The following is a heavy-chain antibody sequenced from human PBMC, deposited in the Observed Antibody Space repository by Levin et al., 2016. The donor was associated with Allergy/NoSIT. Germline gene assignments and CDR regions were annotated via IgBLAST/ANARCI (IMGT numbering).Heavy chain of an antibody. Sequence: SETLSLTCNVSGGSISPYYWSWIRQPAGKGLEWIGRIYYSGITNCNPSLKSRVTVSVDTSKNQFSLKLSSVTAADTAVYYCAREAPSGEALRYFDYWGQGTLVTVSS. V-gene: IGHV4-4*07. CDR2: IYYSGIT. D-gene: IGHD3-16*01. CDR3: AREAPSGEALRYFDY. CDR1: GGSISPYY. J-gene: IGHJ4*02.